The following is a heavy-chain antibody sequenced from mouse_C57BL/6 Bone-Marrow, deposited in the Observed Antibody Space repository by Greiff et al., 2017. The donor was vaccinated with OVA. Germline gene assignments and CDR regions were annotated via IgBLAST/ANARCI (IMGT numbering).Heavy chain of an antibody. V-gene: IGHV1-64*01. CDR1: GYTFTSYW. D-gene: IGHD2-4*01. J-gene: IGHJ4*01. Sequence: QVQLQQPGAELVKPGASVKLSCKASGYTFTSYWMHWAKQRPGQGLEWIGMIHPNSGSTNYNEKFKSKATLTVDKSSSTAYMQLSSLTSEDSAVYYCARVYYDYDRAMDYWGQGTSVTVSS. CDR3: ARVYYDYDRAMDY. CDR2: IHPNSGST.